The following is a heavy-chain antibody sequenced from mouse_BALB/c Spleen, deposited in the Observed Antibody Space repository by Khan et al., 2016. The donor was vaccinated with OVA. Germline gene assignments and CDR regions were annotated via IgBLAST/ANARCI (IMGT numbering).Heavy chain of an antibody. CDR2: IYPGTGST. J-gene: IGHJ4*01. D-gene: IGHD1-1*01. V-gene: IGHV1S132*01. CDR3: ARDYGSNCAIGC. CDR1: GYIFTSYW. Sequence: QVQLQQSGAELVRPGASVKLSCKTSGYIFTSYWIHWVKQRPGQGLEWIARIYPGTGSTYYTEKFKGKATLTADKSSSTAYMQLSSLKSEDSAVYFCARDYGSNCAIGCRGQGTSVTVSS.